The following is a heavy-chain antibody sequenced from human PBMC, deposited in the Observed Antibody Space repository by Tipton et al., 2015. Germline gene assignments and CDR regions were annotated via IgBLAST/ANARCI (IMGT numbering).Heavy chain of an antibody. V-gene: IGHV1-69*01. D-gene: IGHD3-16*01. CDR3: AREFVTSGGFGMDV. Sequence: QSGPEVKKPGSSVKVSCKASGVTFSNYGISWVRQAPGQGLEWMGGIIPISGTAIYAQRFHGRVTITADESTSTAYMELSSLRSEDTAVYYCAREFVTSGGFGMDVWGQGTTVTVSS. CDR1: GVTFSNYG. J-gene: IGHJ6*02. CDR2: IIPISGTA.